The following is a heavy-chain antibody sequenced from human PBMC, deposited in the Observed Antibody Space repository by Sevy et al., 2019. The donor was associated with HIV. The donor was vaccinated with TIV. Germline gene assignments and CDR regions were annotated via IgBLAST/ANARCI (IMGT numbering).Heavy chain of an antibody. J-gene: IGHJ4*02. V-gene: IGHV3-23*01. CDR2: FSFGCGKI. D-gene: IGHD2-2*01. CDR3: AREGCSKPHDY. Sequence: GGSLRLSCAASGFTFSSYAMIWVRQAPGKGLEWVSTFSFGCGKINYADSVKGRFTISRDNSKNTLYLQMNSLRAEDTAVYYCAREGCSKPHDYWGQGTLVTVSS. CDR1: GFTFSSYA.